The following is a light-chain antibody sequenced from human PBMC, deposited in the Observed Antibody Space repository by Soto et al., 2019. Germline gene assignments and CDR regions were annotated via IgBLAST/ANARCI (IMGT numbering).Light chain of an antibody. CDR1: QSVSSS. J-gene: IGKJ4*01. Sequence: EIVLTQSPATLSLSPGERATLSCRASQSVSSSLAWYQQKPGQAPRLLIYDASNRATGIPARFSGSGSGTDFTLTISSLEPEDFAVYYCQQRSNWLNFGGGTKVEIK. CDR3: QQRSNWLN. CDR2: DAS. V-gene: IGKV3-11*01.